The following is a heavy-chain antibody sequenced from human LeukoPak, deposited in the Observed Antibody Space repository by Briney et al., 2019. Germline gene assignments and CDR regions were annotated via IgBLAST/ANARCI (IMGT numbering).Heavy chain of an antibody. J-gene: IGHJ1*01. CDR3: VRNRYGYGSGGYSPEHFHH. D-gene: IGHD2-15*01. CDR1: GFTFSSYS. V-gene: IGHV3-21*01. CDR2: ISTSNSYI. Sequence: PGGSLRLSCAASGFTFSSYSMNWVRQAPGQGLEWVSSISTSNSYIFYADSVKGRFTISRDTPKTSTYLQINSLRAEDTAVYFCVRNRYGYGSGGYSPEHFHHWGQGTLVTVSS.